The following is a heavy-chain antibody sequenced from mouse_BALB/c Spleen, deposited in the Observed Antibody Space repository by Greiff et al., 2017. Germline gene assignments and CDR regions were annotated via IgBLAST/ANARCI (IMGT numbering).Heavy chain of an antibody. CDR1: GFNIKDYY. V-gene: IGHV14-4*02. Sequence: EVKLQESGAELVRSGASVKLSCTASGFNIKDYYMHWVKQRPEQGLEWIGWIDPENGDTEYAPKFQGKATMTAATSSNTAYLQLSSLTSEDTAVYYCNAVVTVDDWGQGTTLTVSS. D-gene: IGHD2-3*01. CDR3: NAVVTVDD. J-gene: IGHJ2*01. CDR2: IDPENGDT.